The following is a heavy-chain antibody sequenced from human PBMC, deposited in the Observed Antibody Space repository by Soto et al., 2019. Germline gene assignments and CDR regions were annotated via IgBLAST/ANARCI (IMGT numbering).Heavy chain of an antibody. CDR1: GGSISSGGYY. J-gene: IGHJ5*02. Sequence: PSETLSLTCTVSGGSISSGGYYWSWIRQHPGKGLEWIGYIYYSGSTYYNPSLKSRVTISVDTSKNQFSLKLSSVTAADTAVYYCAALDTAFHWFDPWGQGTLVTVSS. CDR2: IYYSGST. D-gene: IGHD5-18*01. CDR3: AALDTAFHWFDP. V-gene: IGHV4-31*03.